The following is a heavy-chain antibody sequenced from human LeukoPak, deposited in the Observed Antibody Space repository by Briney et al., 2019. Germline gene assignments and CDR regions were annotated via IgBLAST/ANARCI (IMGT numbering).Heavy chain of an antibody. D-gene: IGHD6-19*01. V-gene: IGHV3-23*01. Sequence: GGSLRLSCAASGFTFSSYAMSWVRQAPGKGLEWVSAISGSGGSTYYADSVKGRFTISRDNSKNSLYLQMNSLRAEDTALYYCARDQGGWYGLYYWGQGTLVTVSS. CDR1: GFTFSSYA. CDR3: ARDQGGWYGLYY. J-gene: IGHJ4*02. CDR2: ISGSGGST.